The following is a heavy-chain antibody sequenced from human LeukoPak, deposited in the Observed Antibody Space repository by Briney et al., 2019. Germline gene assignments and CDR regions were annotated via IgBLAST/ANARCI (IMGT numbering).Heavy chain of an antibody. CDR3: AKDLYYDLLMGTSDH. V-gene: IGHV3-23*01. CDR1: GFTFSSYA. D-gene: IGHD3-9*01. Sequence: PGGSLRLSGAASGFTFSSYAMSWVRQAPGKGLEWVSAISGSGGAIDYADSVKGRFTISRDNSKNTMDLQMNSLRAEDTAVYYCAKDLYYDLLMGTSDHWGQGTLVTVSS. J-gene: IGHJ4*02. CDR2: ISGSGGAI.